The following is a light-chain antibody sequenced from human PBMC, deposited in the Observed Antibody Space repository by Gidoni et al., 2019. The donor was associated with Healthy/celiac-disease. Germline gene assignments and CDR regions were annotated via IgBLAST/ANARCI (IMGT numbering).Light chain of an antibody. CDR1: QSVSSY. J-gene: IGKJ2*01. CDR2: DAS. CDR3: QQRSNWPRGYT. Sequence: EIVLTQSPATLSLSPGERATLSCRASQSVSSYLAWYQQKPGQAPRLLIYDASNRATGIPARFSGSGSGTDFTLTISSLEPEDFAVYYCQQRSNWPRGYTFXXXTKLEIK. V-gene: IGKV3-11*01.